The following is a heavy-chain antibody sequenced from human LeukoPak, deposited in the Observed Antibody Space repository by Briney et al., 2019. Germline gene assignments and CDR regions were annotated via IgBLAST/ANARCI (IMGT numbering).Heavy chain of an antibody. V-gene: IGHV3-23*01. D-gene: IGHD6-19*01. J-gene: IGHJ4*02. CDR3: AKLIAVGRYYFDY. Sequence: GGCLRLSWAASGYTFSSYAMSWVRQAPGKGLEWVSAISGSGGSTYYADSVKGRFTISRDNSKNTLYLQMNSLRAEDTAVYYCAKLIAVGRYYFDYWGQGTLVTVSS. CDR2: ISGSGGST. CDR1: GYTFSSYA.